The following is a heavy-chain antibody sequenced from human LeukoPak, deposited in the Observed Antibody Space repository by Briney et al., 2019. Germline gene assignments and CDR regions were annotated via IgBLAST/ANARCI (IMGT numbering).Heavy chain of an antibody. CDR3: ARVVAVAGNFDY. CDR1: GGSISSSSYY. CDR2: IYYSGST. Sequence: SETLSLTCTVSGGSISSSSYYWGWIRQPPGKGLEWIGSIYYSGSTYYNPSLKSRVTISVDTSKNQFSLKLSSVTAADTAVYYCARVVAVAGNFDYWGQGTPVTVSS. V-gene: IGHV4-39*07. D-gene: IGHD6-19*01. J-gene: IGHJ4*02.